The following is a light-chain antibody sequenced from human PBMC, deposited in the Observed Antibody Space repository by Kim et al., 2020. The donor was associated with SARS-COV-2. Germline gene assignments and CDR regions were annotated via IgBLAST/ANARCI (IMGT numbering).Light chain of an antibody. Sequence: PSAGARVTITCRTTQSISSHLNWYQQKPGRAPKLLISAASTLQGGVPSRFSGSGSETDFTLTISSLQPEDFATYFCQQSYITPFTFGPGTKVDIK. J-gene: IGKJ3*01. V-gene: IGKV1-39*01. CDR1: QSISSH. CDR2: AAS. CDR3: QQSYITPFT.